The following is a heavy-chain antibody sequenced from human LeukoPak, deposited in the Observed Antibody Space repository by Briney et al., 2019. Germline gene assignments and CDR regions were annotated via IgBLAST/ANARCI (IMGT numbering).Heavy chain of an antibody. D-gene: IGHD6-13*01. Sequence: PGGSLRLSCAASGFTFGSYALTWVRQTPGKGLEWVSGISGSGTTTYYADSVKGRFTISRDNSKNTVYLQMNSLRAEDTAVYYCARVTAAAGDDAFDIWGQGTMVTVSS. CDR1: GFTFGSYA. CDR3: ARVTAAAGDDAFDI. CDR2: ISGSGTTT. V-gene: IGHV3-23*01. J-gene: IGHJ3*02.